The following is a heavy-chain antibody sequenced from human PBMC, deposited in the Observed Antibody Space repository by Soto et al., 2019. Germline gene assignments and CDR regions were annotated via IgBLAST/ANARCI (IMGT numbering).Heavy chain of an antibody. CDR1: GGSFSGYY. V-gene: IGHV4-34*01. CDR2: INHSGST. Sequence: SETLSLTCAVYGGSFSGYYWSWIRQPPGKGLEWIGEINHSGSTNYNPSLKSRVTISVDTSKNQFSLKLSSVTAADTAVYYCARGQEGGHFDYWGQGTLVTVSS. D-gene: IGHD1-26*01. J-gene: IGHJ4*02. CDR3: ARGQEGGHFDY.